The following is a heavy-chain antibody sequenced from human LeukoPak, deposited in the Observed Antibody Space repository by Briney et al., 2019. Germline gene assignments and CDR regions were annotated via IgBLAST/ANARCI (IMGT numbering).Heavy chain of an antibody. D-gene: IGHD3-9*01. CDR3: ARGALRYSDY. CDR2: ISSSSSAI. CDR1: GFTFSSYT. V-gene: IGHV3-48*02. J-gene: IGHJ4*02. Sequence: PGGSLRLSCAASGFTFSSYTMNWVRQAPGNGLEWVSSISSSSSAIYYAASVKGRFTISRDNAKNSLYLQMNSLRDEDTAVYYCARGALRYSDYWGQGTLVTVSS.